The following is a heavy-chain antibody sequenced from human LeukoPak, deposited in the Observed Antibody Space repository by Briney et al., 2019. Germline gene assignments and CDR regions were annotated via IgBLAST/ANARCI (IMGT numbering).Heavy chain of an antibody. CDR3: AKDLYGQGCNDY. Sequence: PGGSLRLSCAASGITFSSSGMSGVRQAPGKGLEWVSAISGSGGSTYYADSVKGRFTISRDNSKNTLYLQMNSLRAEDTAVYYCAKDLYGQGCNDYWGQGTLVTVSS. CDR1: GITFSSSG. D-gene: IGHD2-8*01. J-gene: IGHJ4*02. CDR2: ISGSGGST. V-gene: IGHV3-23*01.